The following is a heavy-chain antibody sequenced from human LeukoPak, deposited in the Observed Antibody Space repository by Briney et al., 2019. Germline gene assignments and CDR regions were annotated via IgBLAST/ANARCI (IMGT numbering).Heavy chain of an antibody. J-gene: IGHJ4*01. CDR1: GGSFSGYY. D-gene: IGHD6-13*01. CDR2: INHSGST. V-gene: IGHV4-34*01. CDR3: ARGVEASRYFDY. Sequence: SETLSLTCAVYGGSFSGYYWSWIRQPPGKGLEWIGEINHSGSTNYNPSLKSRVTISVDTSKNQFSLKLSSVTAADTAVYYCARGVEASRYFDYWGQEPWSPSPQ.